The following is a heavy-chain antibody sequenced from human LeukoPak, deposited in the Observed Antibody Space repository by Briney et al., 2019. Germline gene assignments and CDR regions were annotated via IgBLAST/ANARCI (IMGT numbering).Heavy chain of an antibody. CDR1: GGSFSGYY. CDR3: ARLQVPDAFDI. CDR2: INHSGST. J-gene: IGHJ3*02. D-gene: IGHD1-1*01. Sequence: SETLSLTCAVYGGSFSGYYWSWIRQPPGKGLEWIGEINHSGSTNYNPSLKSRVTISVDTSKNQFSLKLSSVTAADTAVYYCARLQVPDAFDIWGQGTMVTVSS. V-gene: IGHV4-34*01.